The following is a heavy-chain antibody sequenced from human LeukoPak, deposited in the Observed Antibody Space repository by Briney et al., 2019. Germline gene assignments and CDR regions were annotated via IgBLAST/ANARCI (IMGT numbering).Heavy chain of an antibody. J-gene: IGHJ4*02. V-gene: IGHV4-59*01. CDR1: GGSISSY. CDR2: INYSGST. D-gene: IGHD6-19*01. CDR3: ARKSGWYAPFDY. Sequence: SETLSLTCAVSGGSISSYWSWIGQPPGKGLEWIGYINYSGSTNYNPSLKSRVTISVDTSKNQFSLKLSSVTAADTAVYYCARKSGWYAPFDYWGQGTLVTVSS.